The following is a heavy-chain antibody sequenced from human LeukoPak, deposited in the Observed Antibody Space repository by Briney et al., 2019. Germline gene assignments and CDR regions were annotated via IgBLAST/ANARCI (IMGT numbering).Heavy chain of an antibody. CDR3: ARFPDIVATDWVAPADDY. D-gene: IGHD5-12*01. V-gene: IGHV4-61*01. J-gene: IGHJ4*02. CDR2: IYYSGST. Sequence: SETLSLTCTVSGGSVSSGSYYWSWIRQPPGKGLEWIGYIYYSGSTNYNPSLKSRVTISVDTSKNQFSLKLSSVTAADTAVYYCARFPDIVATDWVAPADDYWGQGTLVTVSS. CDR1: GGSVSSGSYY.